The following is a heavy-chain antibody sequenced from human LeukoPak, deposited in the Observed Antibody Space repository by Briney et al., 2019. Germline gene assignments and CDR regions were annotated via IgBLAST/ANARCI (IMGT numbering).Heavy chain of an antibody. J-gene: IGHJ6*03. CDR1: GGTFSTYA. D-gene: IGHD2-21*01. V-gene: IGHV1-69*06. CDR2: IILVFGTT. CDR3: ARHRTSISGYMDV. Sequence: GASVKVSCKASGGTFSTYAISWVRQAPGQGLEWMGGIILVFGTTNYAQKFRGRVTITADKSTSTAYMELSSLKSEDTAVYYCARHRTSISGYMDVWGKGTTVTISS.